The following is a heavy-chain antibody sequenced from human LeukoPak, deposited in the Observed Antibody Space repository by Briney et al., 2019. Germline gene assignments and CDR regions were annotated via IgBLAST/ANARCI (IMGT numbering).Heavy chain of an antibody. Sequence: APVKVSCKASGYTFTSYGISWVRQAPGQGLEWMGWNSAYNGNTNYAQKFQGRVTMTTDTSTSTAYMELRSLRSDDTAVYYCARARGYYDSSGYYQTSHFDYWGQGTLVTVSS. CDR1: GYTFTSYG. CDR2: NSAYNGNT. D-gene: IGHD3-22*01. CDR3: ARARGYYDSSGYYQTSHFDY. J-gene: IGHJ4*02. V-gene: IGHV1-18*01.